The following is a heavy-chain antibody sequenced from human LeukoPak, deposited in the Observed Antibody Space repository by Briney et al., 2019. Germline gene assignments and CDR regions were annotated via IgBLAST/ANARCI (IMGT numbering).Heavy chain of an antibody. Sequence: GGSLRLSCPASRFSFNSYVMSWFRQAQGKGLECVSGISATGDNTYYADSVKGRFTISRDNSKNTLYLQMNSLRVEDTAVYYCAKVSGRIQIWPQPFGDGMDVWGQGTTVTVSS. CDR3: AKVSGRIQIWPQPFGDGMDV. CDR1: RFSFNSYV. D-gene: IGHD5-18*01. J-gene: IGHJ6*02. V-gene: IGHV3-23*01. CDR2: ISATGDNT.